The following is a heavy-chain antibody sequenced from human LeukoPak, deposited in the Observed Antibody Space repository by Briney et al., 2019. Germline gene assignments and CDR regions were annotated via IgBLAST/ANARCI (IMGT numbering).Heavy chain of an antibody. CDR2: FDPEDGET. CDR3: ARQPLDYYETLDAFDI. D-gene: IGHD3-22*01. V-gene: IGHV1-24*01. Sequence: ASVKVSCKVSGYTLTELSMHWVRQAPGKGLEWMGGFDPEDGETIYAQKFQGRVTMTEDTSTDTAYMELSSLRSEDTAVYYCARQPLDYYETLDAFDIWGQGTVVTVSS. J-gene: IGHJ3*02. CDR1: GYTLTELS.